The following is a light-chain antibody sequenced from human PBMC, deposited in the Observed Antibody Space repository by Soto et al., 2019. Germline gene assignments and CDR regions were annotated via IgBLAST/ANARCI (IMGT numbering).Light chain of an antibody. CDR2: DAS. J-gene: IGKJ4*01. CDR1: QSVSSY. Sequence: EIVLTQSPATLSLSPGERATLSCRASQSVSSYLAWYQQKPGQAPRLLIYDASNRATGIPARFSGSGSGTNLTLPIRSLEAEDFAVYYCQQRSNWPPGLTFGGGTKVEIK. V-gene: IGKV3-11*01. CDR3: QQRSNWPPGLT.